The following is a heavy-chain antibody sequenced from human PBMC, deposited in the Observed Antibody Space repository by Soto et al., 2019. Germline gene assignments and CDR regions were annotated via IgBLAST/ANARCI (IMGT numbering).Heavy chain of an antibody. V-gene: IGHV3-23*01. J-gene: IGHJ4*02. CDR3: ASGYSYGYRGY. CDR2: ISGSGGST. D-gene: IGHD5-18*01. Sequence: EVQLLESGGGLVQPGGSLRLSCAASGFTFSSYAMSWVRQAPGKGLEWVSAISGSGGSTYYADSVKGRFTISRDNAKNSLYLQMNSLRAEDTAVYYCASGYSYGYRGYWGQGTLVTVSS. CDR1: GFTFSSYA.